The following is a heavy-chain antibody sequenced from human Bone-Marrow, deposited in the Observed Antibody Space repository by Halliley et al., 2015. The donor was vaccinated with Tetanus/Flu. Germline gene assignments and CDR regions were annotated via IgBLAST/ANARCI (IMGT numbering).Heavy chain of an antibody. D-gene: IGHD1-1*01. Sequence: VQLVQSGVEVKKPGESLRISCQASGYSFANYWVGWVRQVPGKGLEWMGIIYPGDSDTRYRPSFQGQVTISADKFSNTAYLQWPSLKASDPAAYYCAGLRAWNDGGDQNSSHAWGQGSLVTVS. CDR2: IYPGDSDT. CDR1: GYSFANYW. V-gene: IGHV5-51*03. J-gene: IGHJ5*02. CDR3: AGLRAWNDGGDQNSSHA.